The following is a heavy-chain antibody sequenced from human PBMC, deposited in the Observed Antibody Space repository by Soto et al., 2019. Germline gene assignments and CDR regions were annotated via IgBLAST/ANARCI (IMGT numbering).Heavy chain of an antibody. D-gene: IGHD2-15*01. J-gene: IGHJ4*02. CDR1: GFTFSYYE. V-gene: IGHV3-48*03. Sequence: GGSLRLSCAASGFTFSYYEMNWVRQAPGKGLEWVSHISGIDGSIYYADSVKGRFTISTDNAKNSLYLQMNSLRAEDTAVYYCARSSGAYRPFDSWGQGTQVTV. CDR2: ISGIDGSI. CDR3: ARSSGAYRPFDS.